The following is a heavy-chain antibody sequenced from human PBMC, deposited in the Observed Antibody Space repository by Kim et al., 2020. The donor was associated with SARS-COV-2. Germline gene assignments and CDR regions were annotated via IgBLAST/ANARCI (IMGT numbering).Heavy chain of an antibody. CDR3: ARGFRLGSSWSSWDWYFDL. V-gene: IGHV3-13*01. Sequence: GGSLRLSCAASGFTFSSYDMHWVRQATGKGLEWVSAIGTAGDTYYPGSVKGRFTISRENAKNSLYLQMNSLRAGDTAVYYCARGFRLGSSWSSWDWYFDLWGRGTLVTVSS. J-gene: IGHJ2*01. CDR2: IGTAGDT. D-gene: IGHD6-13*01. CDR1: GFTFSSYD.